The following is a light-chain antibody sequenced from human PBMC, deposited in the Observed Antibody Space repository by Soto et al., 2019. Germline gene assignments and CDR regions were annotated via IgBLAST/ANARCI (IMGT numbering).Light chain of an antibody. V-gene: IGLV2-14*01. CDR2: DVT. CDR3: RSYTSSSTAYV. Sequence: QSVLTQPASVSGSPGQSITISCTGTSSDVGGYNYVSWYQQHPVKAPKLMIYDVTNRPSGVSDRFSGSKSGNTASLTISGLQAEDEADYYCRSYTSSSTAYVFGTGTKVTVL. J-gene: IGLJ1*01. CDR1: SSDVGGYNY.